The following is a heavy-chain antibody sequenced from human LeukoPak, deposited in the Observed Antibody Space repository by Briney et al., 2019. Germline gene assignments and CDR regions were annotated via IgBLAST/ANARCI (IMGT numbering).Heavy chain of an antibody. CDR2: IIPIFGTA. CDR3: ARDRTAVAGYWFDP. Sequence: SVKVSCKASGGTFSSYAISWVRQAPGQGLEWMGRIIPIFGTANYAQKFQGRVTITTDESTSTAYMELRSLRSEDTAVYYCARDRTAVAGYWFDPWGQGTLVTVSS. V-gene: IGHV1-69*05. D-gene: IGHD6-19*01. CDR1: GGTFSSYA. J-gene: IGHJ5*02.